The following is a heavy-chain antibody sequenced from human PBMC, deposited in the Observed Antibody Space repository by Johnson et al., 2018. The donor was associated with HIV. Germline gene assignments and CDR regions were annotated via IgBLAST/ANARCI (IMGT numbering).Heavy chain of an antibody. D-gene: IGHD2-21*01. CDR2: IYSGGST. Sequence: VQLVESGGGLIQRGGSLRLSCAASGFTASSNYMSWVRQAPGKGLEWVSVIYSGGSTHYADSVKGRFTISRDNAKYTVDLKMNSLRVEDTAVYYCAKVDCGGDTCAGYDPFDLWGQGTLVTVSS. V-gene: IGHV3-53*01. J-gene: IGHJ3*01. CDR1: GFTASSNY. CDR3: AKVDCGGDTCAGYDPFDL.